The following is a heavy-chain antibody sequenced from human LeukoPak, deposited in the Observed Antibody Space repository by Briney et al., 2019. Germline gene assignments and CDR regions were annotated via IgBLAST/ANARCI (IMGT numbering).Heavy chain of an antibody. CDR1: GGSFSGYY. J-gene: IGHJ4*02. CDR3: ARARCQLLLGFYLRRAGEEYYFDY. Sequence: SETLSLTCAVYGGSFSGYYWSWIRQPPGKGLEWIGEINHSGSTNYNPSLKSRVTISVDTSKNQFSLKLSSVTAADTAVYYCARARCQLLLGFYLRRAGEEYYFDYWGQGTLVTVSS. CDR2: INHSGST. D-gene: IGHD2-15*01. V-gene: IGHV4-34*01.